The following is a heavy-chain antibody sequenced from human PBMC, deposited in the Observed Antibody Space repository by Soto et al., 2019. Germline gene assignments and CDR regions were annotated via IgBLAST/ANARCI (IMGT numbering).Heavy chain of an antibody. D-gene: IGHD1-20*01. Sequence: GSLRLSCTASGFTFSSYDMHWVRQTTGKGLEWISAIGTAGETYYPGSVKGRFTISRENARTSLYLQINSLRAGDTAVYYCARDKYNWTNFYYYGMDVWGQGTTVTVSS. CDR2: IGTAGET. V-gene: IGHV3-13*01. J-gene: IGHJ6*02. CDR3: ARDKYNWTNFYYYGMDV. CDR1: GFTFSSYD.